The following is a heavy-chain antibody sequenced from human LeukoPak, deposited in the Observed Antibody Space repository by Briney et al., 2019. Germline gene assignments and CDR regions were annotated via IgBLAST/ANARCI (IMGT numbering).Heavy chain of an antibody. J-gene: IGHJ4*02. Sequence: PGGSLRLSCAASGFTFSSYWMHWVRQVPGKGLVWVSRINSDGSSTTYADSVKGRFTISRDNSKNTLYLQMNSLRAEDTAIYYCAKVHRAYDYDSGSYYDSGFDYWGQGTLVTVSS. CDR2: INSDGSST. CDR1: GFTFSSYW. CDR3: AKVHRAYDYDSGSYYDSGFDY. V-gene: IGHV3-74*01. D-gene: IGHD3-10*01.